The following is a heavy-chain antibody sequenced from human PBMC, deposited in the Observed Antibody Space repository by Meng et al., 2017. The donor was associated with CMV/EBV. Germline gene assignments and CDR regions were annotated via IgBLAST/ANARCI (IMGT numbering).Heavy chain of an antibody. CDR3: ARYSSWPGLASA. D-gene: IGHD6-13*01. V-gene: IGHV4-34*01. CDR1: GGSFSGYY. Sequence: SQTPSLTRAVYGGSFSGYYWSGIRQPPGKGLEWIGEINHSGSTNYNPSLKSRVTISVDTSKNQFSLKLSSVTAADTAVYYCARYSSWPGLASAWGQGTLVTVSS. CDR2: INHSGST. J-gene: IGHJ5*02.